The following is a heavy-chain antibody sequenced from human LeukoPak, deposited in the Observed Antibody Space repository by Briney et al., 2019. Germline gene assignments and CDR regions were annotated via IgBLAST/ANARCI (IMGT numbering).Heavy chain of an antibody. CDR1: GGSFSGYY. D-gene: IGHD6-19*01. CDR3: ARKGLTKPLSVAVDFDS. CDR2: IDHSGRT. J-gene: IGHJ4*02. Sequence: SETLSLTCAVYGGSFSGYYWSWIRQPPGKGLEWIAEIDHSGRTNFNRSLKSRVTISVDSSKNHFSLKLSSVTAADTAVYYCARKGLTKPLSVAVDFDSWAQGTLVTVSS. V-gene: IGHV4-34*01.